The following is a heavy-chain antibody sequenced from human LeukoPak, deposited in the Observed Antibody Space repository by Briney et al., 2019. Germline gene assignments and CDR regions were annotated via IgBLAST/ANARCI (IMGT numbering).Heavy chain of an antibody. CDR2: VFYSGIT. D-gene: IGHD2-2*01. CDR3: ARRDCSRSSCFYWSFDL. V-gene: IGHV4-39*07. Sequence: SETLSLTCTVSGSSITSGGHYWTWIRQSPGKGLEWIGSVFYSGITFYNPSLTSRLTISVDTSRNQFSLKLSSVTAADTAIYYCARRDCSRSSCFYWSFDLWGRGTLLTVSS. J-gene: IGHJ2*01. CDR1: GSSITSGGHY.